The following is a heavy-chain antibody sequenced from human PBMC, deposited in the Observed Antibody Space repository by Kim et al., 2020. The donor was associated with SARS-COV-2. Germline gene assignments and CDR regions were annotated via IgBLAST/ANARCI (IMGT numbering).Heavy chain of an antibody. J-gene: IGHJ4*02. D-gene: IGHD6-19*01. Sequence: ASVKVSCKASGYTFTSYAISWVRQAPGQGLEWMGCISAYNGNTNYAQKLQGRVTMTTDTSTSTAYMELTSLRSDDTAVYYCATDSTVADELPFDYWGQGTLVTVSS. V-gene: IGHV1-18*01. CDR1: GYTFTSYA. CDR3: ATDSTVADELPFDY. CDR2: ISAYNGNT.